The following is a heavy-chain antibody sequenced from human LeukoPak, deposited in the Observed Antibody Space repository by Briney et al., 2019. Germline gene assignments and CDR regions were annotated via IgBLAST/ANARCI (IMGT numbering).Heavy chain of an antibody. Sequence: GGSLRLSCAASGFTFSSYEMDWVRQAPGKGLEWVSYISSSSSSEYYTDSVKGRFTISRDNAKNSLYLQMNSLRDEDTAVYYCARADVVPFAPSQKNWFDPWGQGTLVTVSS. CDR1: GFTFSSYE. V-gene: IGHV3-48*02. CDR2: ISSSSSSE. J-gene: IGHJ5*02. D-gene: IGHD2-2*01. CDR3: ARADVVPFAPSQKNWFDP.